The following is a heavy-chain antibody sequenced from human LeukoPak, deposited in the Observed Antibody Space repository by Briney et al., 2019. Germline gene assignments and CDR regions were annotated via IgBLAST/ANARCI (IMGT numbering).Heavy chain of an antibody. CDR3: AIIVVPAALSRDYFDY. V-gene: IGHV1-2*02. CDR1: GYTFTGYY. CDR2: INPNSGGT. J-gene: IGHJ4*02. Sequence: ASVKVSCKASGYTFTGYYMHWVRQAPGQGLEWMGWINPNSGGTNYAQKFQGRVTMTRDTSISTAYVGLSRLRSDDTAVYYCAIIVVPAALSRDYFDYWGQGTLVTVSS. D-gene: IGHD2-2*01.